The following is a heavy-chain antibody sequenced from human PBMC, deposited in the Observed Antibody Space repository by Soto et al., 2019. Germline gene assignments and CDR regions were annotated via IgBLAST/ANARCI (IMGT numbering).Heavy chain of an antibody. Sequence: PSETLSLTCTVSGGSISSADYYWSWVRQHPGKGLEWIGYIYYSGSTYYNPSLQSRVTISLDTSKNQFSLKVTSVTAADTAIYYCARGYVSSGASWVDPWSQGSRVTVSS. V-gene: IGHV4-31*03. D-gene: IGHD3-10*02. J-gene: IGHJ5*02. CDR3: ARGYVSSGASWVDP. CDR1: GGSISSADYY. CDR2: IYYSGST.